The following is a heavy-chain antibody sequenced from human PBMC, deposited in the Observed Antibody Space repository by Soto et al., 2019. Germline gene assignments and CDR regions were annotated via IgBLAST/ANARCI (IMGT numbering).Heavy chain of an antibody. V-gene: IGHV3-30*18. Sequence: QVQLVESGGGVVQPGRSLRLSCAASGFTFSSYGMQRVRQAPVKGLEWVAVISYDGSNKYDADSVKGRFTISRDNSKNMLYLLMNNLRAEDTAVYYCAKDLLVRATGKTYLGVWGQGTTVTVSS. J-gene: IGHJ6*02. CDR1: GFTFSSYG. CDR3: AKDLLVRATGKTYLGV. D-gene: IGHD1-1*01. CDR2: ISYDGSNK.